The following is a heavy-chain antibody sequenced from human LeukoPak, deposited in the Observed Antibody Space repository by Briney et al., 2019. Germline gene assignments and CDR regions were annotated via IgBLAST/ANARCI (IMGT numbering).Heavy chain of an antibody. Sequence: PGRSLRLSCAASGFTFSSYAMRWVRQAPGKGLEWVAVISYDGSNKYYADSVKGRFTISRDNSKNTLYLQMNSLRAEDTAVYYCARVPYSYGYLDYWGQGTLVTVSS. CDR1: GFTFSSYA. V-gene: IGHV3-30-3*01. D-gene: IGHD5-18*01. J-gene: IGHJ4*02. CDR2: ISYDGSNK. CDR3: ARVPYSYGYLDY.